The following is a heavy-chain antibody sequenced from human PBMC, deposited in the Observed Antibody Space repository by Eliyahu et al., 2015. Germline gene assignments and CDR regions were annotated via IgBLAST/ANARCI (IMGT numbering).Heavy chain of an antibody. J-gene: IGHJ3*02. CDR1: GXTFXSYA. V-gene: IGHV3-23*01. CDR2: IXGSGGST. Sequence: EVQLLESGGGLVQPWGSLRLXCAASGXTFXSYAMXWVXQAXGKGLEWVXAIXGSGGSTXYADSVKGRFTISRDNSKNTLYLQMNSLRAEDTAVYYCAKDLAETYCGGDCYTYDAFDIWGQGTMVTVSS. CDR3: AKDLAETYCGGDCYTYDAFDI. D-gene: IGHD2-21*02.